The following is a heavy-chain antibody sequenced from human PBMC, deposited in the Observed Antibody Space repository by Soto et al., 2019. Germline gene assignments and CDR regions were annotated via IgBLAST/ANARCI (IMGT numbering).Heavy chain of an antibody. D-gene: IGHD3-3*01. J-gene: IGHJ6*02. CDR3: ARGXRGDFWSGYRLGRGMDV. CDR1: GGSVSSGDYY. CDR2: IYYSGST. Sequence: PSETLSLTCTVSGGSVSSGDYYWSWIRQPPGKGLEWIGYIYYSGSTYYNPSLKSRVTISVDTSKNQFSLKLSSVTAADTVVYYCARGXRGDFWSGYRLGRGMDVWGQGTTVTVSS. V-gene: IGHV4-30-4*01.